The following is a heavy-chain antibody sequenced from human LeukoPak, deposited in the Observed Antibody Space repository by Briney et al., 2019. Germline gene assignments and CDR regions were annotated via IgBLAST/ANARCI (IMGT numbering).Heavy chain of an antibody. CDR2: IIPIFGTA. CDR3: ARVFDDYYDSSADPPLWFDP. Sequence: ASVKVSCKASGGTFSSYAISWVRQAPGQGLEWMGGIIPIFGTANYARKFQGRGTITADESTSTAYMELSSLRSEDTAVYYCARVFDDYYDSSADPPLWFDPWGQGTLVTVSS. CDR1: GGTFSSYA. V-gene: IGHV1-69*13. J-gene: IGHJ5*02. D-gene: IGHD3-22*01.